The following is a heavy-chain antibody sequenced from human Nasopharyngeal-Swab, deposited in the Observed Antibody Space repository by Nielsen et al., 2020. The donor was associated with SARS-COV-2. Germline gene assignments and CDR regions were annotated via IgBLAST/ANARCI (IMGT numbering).Heavy chain of an antibody. D-gene: IGHD3-10*01. CDR1: GGSFSDYY. V-gene: IGHV4-34*01. Sequence: SETLSLTCAVYGGSFSDYYWSWIRQTPGKGLEWIGEISHSGSTNYNPSLKSRVTISVDASKNQFSLKMRSVTAADTAVFYCARLWVPGNYFHYWGQGTPVTVSS. CDR3: ARLWVPGNYFHY. J-gene: IGHJ4*02. CDR2: ISHSGST.